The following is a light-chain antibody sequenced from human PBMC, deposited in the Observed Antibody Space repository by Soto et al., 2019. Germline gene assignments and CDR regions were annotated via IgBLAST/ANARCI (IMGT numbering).Light chain of an antibody. CDR2: GAS. V-gene: IGKV3-15*01. CDR1: QSVNSN. J-gene: IGKJ1*01. Sequence: DIVLTPSLATLSVSPGERVALPCGASQSVNSNLAWYQQKPGQAPRLLIYGASTRATGMPGRFSGRGSGAEFTLTISSLEPEDFAVYYCQQHSSWPRTFGQGTKVDIK. CDR3: QQHSSWPRT.